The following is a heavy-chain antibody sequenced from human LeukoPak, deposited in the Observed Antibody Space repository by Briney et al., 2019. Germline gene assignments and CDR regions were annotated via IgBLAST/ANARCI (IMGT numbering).Heavy chain of an antibody. Sequence: QPGGSLRLSCAASGFTFSSYGMHWVRQAPGKGLEWVAVISYDGSNKYYADSVKGRFTISRDNSKNTLYLQMNSLRAEDTAVYYCAKKIAVAGTKFPYGMDVWGQGTTVAVSS. V-gene: IGHV3-30*18. CDR3: AKKIAVAGTKFPYGMDV. J-gene: IGHJ6*02. CDR1: GFTFSSYG. CDR2: ISYDGSNK. D-gene: IGHD6-19*01.